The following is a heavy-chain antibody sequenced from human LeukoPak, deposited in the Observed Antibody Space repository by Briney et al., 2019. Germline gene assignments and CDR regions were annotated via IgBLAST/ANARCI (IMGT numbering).Heavy chain of an antibody. V-gene: IGHV4-30-2*01. CDR3: AREEYCSSTSCYYYFDY. CDR1: GGSISSGGYY. J-gene: IGHJ4*02. Sequence: KPSETLSLTCTVSGGSISSGGYYWSWIRQPPGKGLEWIGYIYHSGSTYYNPSLKSRVTISVDRSKNQFSLKLSSVTAADTAVYYCAREEYCSSTSCYYYFDYWGQGTLVTVSS. CDR2: IYHSGST. D-gene: IGHD2-2*01.